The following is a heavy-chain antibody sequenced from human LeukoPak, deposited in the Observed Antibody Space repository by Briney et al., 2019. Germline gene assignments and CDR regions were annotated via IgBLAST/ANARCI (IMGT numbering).Heavy chain of an antibody. CDR3: ASNYDTPDAFDI. V-gene: IGHV4-61*01. Sequence: SETLSLTCTVSGGSISSSSYYWSWIRQPPGKGLEWIGYIYYSGSTNYNPSLKSRVTISVDTSKNQFPLKLSSVTAADTAVYYCASNYDTPDAFDIWGQGTMVTVSS. CDR1: GGSISSSSYY. J-gene: IGHJ3*02. CDR2: IYYSGST. D-gene: IGHD3-22*01.